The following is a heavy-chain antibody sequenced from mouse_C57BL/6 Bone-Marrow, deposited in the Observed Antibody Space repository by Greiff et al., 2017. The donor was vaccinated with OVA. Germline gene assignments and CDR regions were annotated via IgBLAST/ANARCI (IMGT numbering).Heavy chain of an antibody. Sequence: EVQLQQSGPELVKPGASVKISCKASGYTFTDYYMNWVKQSHGKSLEWIGDINPNNGGTSYNQKFKGKATLTVDKSSSTAYMELRSLTSEDSAVYYGARHYGSSPLAYWGQGTLVTVSA. CDR2: INPNNGGT. CDR1: GYTFTDYY. J-gene: IGHJ3*01. CDR3: ARHYGSSPLAY. V-gene: IGHV1-26*01. D-gene: IGHD1-1*01.